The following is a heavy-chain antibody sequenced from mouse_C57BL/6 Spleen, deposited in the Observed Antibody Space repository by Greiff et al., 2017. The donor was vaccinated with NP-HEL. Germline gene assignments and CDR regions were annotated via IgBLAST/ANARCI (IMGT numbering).Heavy chain of an antibody. V-gene: IGHV1-53*01. CDR1: GYTFTSYW. CDR2: INPSNGGT. Sequence: QVQLQQPGTELVKPGASVKLSCKASGYTFTSYWMHWVKQRPGQGLAWIGNINPSNGGTNYNEKFKSKATLTVDKSSSTAYMQLSSLTSEDSAVYYCARGGYDGYDVADWGQGTLVTVSA. J-gene: IGHJ3*01. CDR3: ARGGYDGYDVAD. D-gene: IGHD2-3*01.